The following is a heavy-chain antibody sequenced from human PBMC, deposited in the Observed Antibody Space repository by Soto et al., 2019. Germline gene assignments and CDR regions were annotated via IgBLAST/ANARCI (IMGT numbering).Heavy chain of an antibody. CDR2: IKSKTDGGTT. CDR1: GFTFSNAW. D-gene: IGHD5-12*01. Sequence: EVQLVESGGGLVKPGGSLRLSCAASGFTFSNAWMSWVRQAPGKGLEWVGRIKSKTDGGTTDYAAPVKGRFTISRDDSKNPLYLQMNSRKPDDTAVYYCAGRDGYNSGPSDYWGQGTLVTVSS. CDR3: AGRDGYNSGPSDY. V-gene: IGHV3-15*01. J-gene: IGHJ4*02.